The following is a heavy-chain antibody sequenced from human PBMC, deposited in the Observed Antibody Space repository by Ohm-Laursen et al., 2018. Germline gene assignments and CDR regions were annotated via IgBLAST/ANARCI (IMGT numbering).Heavy chain of an antibody. V-gene: IGHV3-30*03. J-gene: IGHJ6*02. Sequence: SLRLSCTASGFTFSSYGMHWVRQAPGKGLEWVAVISYDGSNKYYADSVKGRFTISRDNSKNTLYLQMNSLRAEDTVVYYCARNAAPRGGSSSAGTYYYGLDVWGQGTTVTVSS. CDR1: GFTFSSYG. D-gene: IGHD6-6*01. CDR3: ARNAAPRGGSSSAGTYYYGLDV. CDR2: ISYDGSNK.